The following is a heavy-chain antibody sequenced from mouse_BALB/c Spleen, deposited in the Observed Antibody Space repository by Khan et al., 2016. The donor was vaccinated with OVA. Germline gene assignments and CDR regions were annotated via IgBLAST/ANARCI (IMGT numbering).Heavy chain of an antibody. D-gene: IGHD2-12*01. J-gene: IGHJ2*01. CDR1: GFTFTSYG. V-gene: IGHV1S134*01. CDR2: IYPGNGYT. Sequence: VQLQQSGAELGRPGSSVKLSCKTSGFTFTSYGIKWVRQRPGQGLEWIGYIYPGNGYTVYNEKFQGKATLTSDTSSSTAYMQLTSLTSEDTAIYFCAAAYYMNYCDYWGRGTTLTVSS. CDR3: AAAYYMNYCDY.